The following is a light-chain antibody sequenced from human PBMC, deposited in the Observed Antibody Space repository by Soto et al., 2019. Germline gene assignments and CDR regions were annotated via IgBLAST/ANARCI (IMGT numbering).Light chain of an antibody. CDR2: DDD. V-gene: IGLV3-21*02. Sequence: SYELTQPPSVSVAPGQTASISCGGDNLETKSVHWYLQRPGQAPVLVVYDDDDRPPGIPERFSGSNSGNTATLTISGVEAGDEADFYCKVWDTGSDHVVFGGGTELTVL. J-gene: IGLJ2*01. CDR1: NLETKS. CDR3: KVWDTGSDHVV.